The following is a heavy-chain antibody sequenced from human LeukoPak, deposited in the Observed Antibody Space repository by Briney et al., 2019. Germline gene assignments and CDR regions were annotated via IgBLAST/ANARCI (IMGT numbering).Heavy chain of an antibody. V-gene: IGHV4-34*01. D-gene: IGHD4-17*01. Sequence: SETLSLTCTVSGGSISSYYWSWIRQPPGKGLEWIGEINRSGSTNYNPSLKSRVTISVDTSKNQFSLKLSSVTAADTAVYYCARGDYVGAYYFDYWGQGTLVTVSS. CDR2: INRSGST. CDR1: GGSISSYY. CDR3: ARGDYVGAYYFDY. J-gene: IGHJ4*02.